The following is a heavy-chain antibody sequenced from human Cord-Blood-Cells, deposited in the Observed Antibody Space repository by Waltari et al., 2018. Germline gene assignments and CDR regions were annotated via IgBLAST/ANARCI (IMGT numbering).Heavy chain of an antibody. Sequence: QVQLVQTGAEVKKPGSSVKVSCKASGGTFSSYAISWVSTAAGQGLEWMGGIIPIFGTANYAQKFQGRVTITADKSTSTAYMELSSLRSEDMAVYYCAREGRQWLAFHAFDIWGQGTMVTVSS. CDR1: GGTFSSYA. CDR2: IIPIFGTA. CDR3: AREGRQWLAFHAFDI. V-gene: IGHV1-69*06. D-gene: IGHD6-19*01. J-gene: IGHJ3*02.